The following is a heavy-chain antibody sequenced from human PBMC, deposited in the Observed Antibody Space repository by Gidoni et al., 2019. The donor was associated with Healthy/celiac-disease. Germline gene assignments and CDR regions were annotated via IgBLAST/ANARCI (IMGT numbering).Heavy chain of an antibody. D-gene: IGHD5-12*01. J-gene: IGHJ4*02. CDR3: AKAPLGPADGYNFGFDY. Sequence: LLESGGGLVQPGGSLRLSCAASGFTFSSYAMSWVRQAPGKGLVWVSAISGSGGSTYYADSVKGRFTISRDNSKNTLYLQMNSLRAEDTAVYYCAKAPLGPADGYNFGFDYWGQGTLVTVSS. CDR1: GFTFSSYA. CDR2: ISGSGGST. V-gene: IGHV3-23*01.